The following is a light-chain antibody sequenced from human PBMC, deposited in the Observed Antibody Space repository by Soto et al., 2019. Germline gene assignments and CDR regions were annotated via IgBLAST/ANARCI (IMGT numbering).Light chain of an antibody. CDR1: KLGDKY. V-gene: IGLV3-1*01. CDR2: QDS. Sequence: SYELTQPPSVSVSPGQTASITCSGGKLGDKYACWYQQKPGQSPVLVIYQDSKRPSGIPERFSGSNSGNTATLTISGTQAMDEADYYCQAWDSSTGRVFGTGTKVTVL. J-gene: IGLJ1*01. CDR3: QAWDSSTGRV.